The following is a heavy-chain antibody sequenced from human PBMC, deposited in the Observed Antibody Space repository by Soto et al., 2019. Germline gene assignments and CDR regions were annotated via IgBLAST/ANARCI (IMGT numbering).Heavy chain of an antibody. CDR3: ARQGGATSDYFDY. V-gene: IGHV3-30-3*01. D-gene: IGHD1-26*01. Sequence: GGSLRLSCAASGFTFSSYAMHWVRQAPGKGLEWVALISYDGSNKYYADSVKGRFTISRDNSKNTLYLQMNSLRVEDTAVYYCARQGGATSDYFDYWGQGTLVTVSS. CDR2: ISYDGSNK. CDR1: GFTFSSYA. J-gene: IGHJ4*02.